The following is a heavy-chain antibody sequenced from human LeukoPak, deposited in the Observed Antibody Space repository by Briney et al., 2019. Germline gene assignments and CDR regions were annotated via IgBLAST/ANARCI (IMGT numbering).Heavy chain of an antibody. D-gene: IGHD2-2*01. CDR1: GGSISSYY. CDR2: IYYSGST. CDR3: ARYCSSTSCYDWTAVEI. J-gene: IGHJ3*02. V-gene: IGHV4-59*01. Sequence: SETLSLTCTVSGGSISSYYWSWIRQPPGKGLEWIGYIYYSGSTNYNPSLKSRVTISVDTSKNQFSLKLSSVTAADTAVYYCARYCSSTSCYDWTAVEIWGQGTMVTVAS.